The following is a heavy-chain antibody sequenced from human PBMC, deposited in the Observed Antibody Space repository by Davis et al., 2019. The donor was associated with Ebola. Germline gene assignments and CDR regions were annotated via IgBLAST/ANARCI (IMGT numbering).Heavy chain of an antibody. J-gene: IGHJ3*02. CDR3: ARGGYSSYDAFDI. CDR1: GGTFSSYA. V-gene: IGHV1-69*13. CDR2: IIPIFGTA. D-gene: IGHD2-21*01. Sequence: SVKVSCKASGGTFSSYAISWVRQAPGQGLEWMGGIIPIFGTANYAQKFQGRVTITADESTSTVYMELSSLRSEDTAVYYCARGGYSSYDAFDIWGQGTMVTVSS.